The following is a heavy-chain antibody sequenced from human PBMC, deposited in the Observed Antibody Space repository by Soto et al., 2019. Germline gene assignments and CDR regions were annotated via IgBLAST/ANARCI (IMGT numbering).Heavy chain of an antibody. Sequence: QVQLQQWGAGLLKPSETLSLTCAVYGGSFSGYYWSWIRQPPGKGLEWIGEINHSGSTNYNPSLKSRVTISVDTSKNQFSLKLSSVTAADAAVYYCARGKQLVVDYWGQGTLVTVSS. V-gene: IGHV4-34*01. D-gene: IGHD6-6*01. CDR1: GGSFSGYY. J-gene: IGHJ4*02. CDR2: INHSGST. CDR3: ARGKQLVVDY.